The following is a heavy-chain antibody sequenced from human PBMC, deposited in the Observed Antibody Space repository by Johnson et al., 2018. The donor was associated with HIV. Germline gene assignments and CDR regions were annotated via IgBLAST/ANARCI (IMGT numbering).Heavy chain of an antibody. CDR2: INWNGGST. CDR3: AKVDVTRAPRGTDAFDI. D-gene: IGHD3-10*01. V-gene: IGHV3-20*04. CDR1: GFTFDDYG. Sequence: MQLVESGGGVVRPGGSLRLSCAASGFTFDDYGMSWVRQAPGKGLEWVSGINWNGGSTGYADSVKGRFTISRDNAKNSLYLQMNSLRAEDTALYYCAKVDVTRAPRGTDAFDIWGQGTMVTVSS. J-gene: IGHJ3*02.